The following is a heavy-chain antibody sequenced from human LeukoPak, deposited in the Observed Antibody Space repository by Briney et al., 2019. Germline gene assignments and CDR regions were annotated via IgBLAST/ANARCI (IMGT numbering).Heavy chain of an antibody. CDR1: GITFSSYW. V-gene: IGHV3-7*01. Sequence: PGGSLRLSCAASGITFSSYWMSWVRQAPGKGLEWVANIKQDGSEKYYVDSVKGRFTISRDNAKNSLYLQMNSLRAEDTAVYYCARSALAYDFWSGYYRYYFDYWGQGTLVTVSS. J-gene: IGHJ4*02. D-gene: IGHD3-3*01. CDR2: IKQDGSEK. CDR3: ARSALAYDFWSGYYRYYFDY.